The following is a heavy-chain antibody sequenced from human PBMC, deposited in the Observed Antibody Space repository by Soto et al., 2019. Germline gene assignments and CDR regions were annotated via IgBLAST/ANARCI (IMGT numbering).Heavy chain of an antibody. J-gene: IGHJ4*02. Sequence: EVQLVESGGGLVQPGGSLRLSCAASGFTFSSYSMNWVRHAPGKGLEWVSYISSSTNTIYYSDSVKGRCTISRDNANTSLYLQMNYLRAADTTVYYCARDNYGDYLLGYWGQGPLVTVSS. CDR3: ARDNYGDYLLGY. V-gene: IGHV3-48*01. D-gene: IGHD4-17*01. CDR2: ISSSTNTI. CDR1: GFTFSSYS.